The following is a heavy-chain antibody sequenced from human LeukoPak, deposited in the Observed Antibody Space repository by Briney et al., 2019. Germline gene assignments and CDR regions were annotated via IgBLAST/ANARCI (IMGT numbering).Heavy chain of an antibody. CDR3: AKDLSESYYYYMDV. CDR1: GFTFSGYD. Sequence: GGSLRLSCAASGFTFSGYDMHWVRQAPGKGLEWVAFIRYDGSNQYYADSVKGRFTISRDNSKNTLYLQMISLRAEDTAVYYRAKDLSESYYYYMDVWGKGTTVTISS. D-gene: IGHD3-10*01. CDR2: IRYDGSNQ. J-gene: IGHJ6*03. V-gene: IGHV3-30*02.